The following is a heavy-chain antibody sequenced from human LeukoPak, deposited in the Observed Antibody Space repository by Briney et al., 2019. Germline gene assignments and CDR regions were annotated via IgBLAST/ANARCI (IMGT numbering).Heavy chain of an antibody. J-gene: IGHJ6*02. Sequence: ASVKVSCKTSGDTFTSYDMNWVRQATGQGLEWMGWMNPNSGNTVYAQKFRGRVTMTGDTSTSTAYMELSSLRSEDTAVYYCARGGTLVQRVTILYGMDVWGQGTTVTVSS. CDR1: GDTFTSYD. CDR2: MNPNSGNT. D-gene: IGHD3-10*01. CDR3: ARGGTLVQRVTILYGMDV. V-gene: IGHV1-8*01.